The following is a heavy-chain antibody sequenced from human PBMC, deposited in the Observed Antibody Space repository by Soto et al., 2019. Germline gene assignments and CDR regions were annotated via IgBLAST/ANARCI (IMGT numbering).Heavy chain of an antibody. D-gene: IGHD1-1*01. CDR2: INPSGHGA. CDR1: GYTFTSYY. Sequence: GASVKVSCKASGYTFTSYYIHWVRQAPGQGLEWMGLINPSGHGASYAQKFQGRVTMTRDTSTSTVYMALSSLRSDDTAVYYCARRNVESYFDFWGQGALVTVSS. CDR3: ARRNVESYFDF. V-gene: IGHV1-46*01. J-gene: IGHJ4*02.